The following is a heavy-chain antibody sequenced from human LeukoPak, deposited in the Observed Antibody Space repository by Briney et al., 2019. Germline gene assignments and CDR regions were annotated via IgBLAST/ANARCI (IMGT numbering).Heavy chain of an antibody. Sequence: PGGFLRLSWAASGFTFKTYAISWFRQAAGKGLGLVAAISGSGDGTHYSNSVSGRFTISRDNFRKIVHLQMTSLRAGDTAVYYCGKAAFPEHPWDLDSWGQGTLVTVSS. CDR3: GKAAFPEHPWDLDS. CDR2: ISGSGDGT. CDR1: GFTFKTYA. J-gene: IGHJ4*02. V-gene: IGHV3-23*01. D-gene: IGHD1-26*01.